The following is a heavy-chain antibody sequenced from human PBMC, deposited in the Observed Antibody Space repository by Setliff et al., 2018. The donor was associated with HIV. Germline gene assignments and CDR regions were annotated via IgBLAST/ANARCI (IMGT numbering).Heavy chain of an antibody. Sequence: TLSLTCTVSGGSISSSGNYWTWIRQRPGKGLEWIGYIYYTGSTYYHPSLKSRVTISVDTSKSQFSLKLSSVTAADTATYYCVGGGGEHYSLFSGYYTPWGDFWGQGTLVTVSS. CDR1: GGSISSSGNY. J-gene: IGHJ4*02. CDR3: VGGGGEHYSLFSGYYTPWGDF. V-gene: IGHV4-31*03. CDR2: IYYTGST. D-gene: IGHD3-3*01.